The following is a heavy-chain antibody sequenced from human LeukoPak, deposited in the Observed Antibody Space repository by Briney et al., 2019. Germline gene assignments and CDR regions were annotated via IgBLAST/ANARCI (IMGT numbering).Heavy chain of an antibody. J-gene: IGHJ5*02. V-gene: IGHV1-2*04. CDR3: ARVAIAAAAPDNWFDP. CDR2: INPNSGGT. D-gene: IGHD6-13*01. CDR1: GYTFTGYY. Sequence: ASVKVSCKASGYTFTGYYMHWVRQAPGQGLEWMGWINPNSGGTNYAQKFQGWVTTTRDTSISTAYMELSRLRSDDTAVYYCARVAIAAAAPDNWFDPWGQGTLVTVSS.